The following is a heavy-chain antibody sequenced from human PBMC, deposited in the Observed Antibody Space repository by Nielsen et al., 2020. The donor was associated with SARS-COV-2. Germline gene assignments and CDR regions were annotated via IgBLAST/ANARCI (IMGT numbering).Heavy chain of an antibody. CDR1: GFTFSNAW. J-gene: IGHJ3*02. V-gene: IGHV3-15*01. D-gene: IGHD1-1*01. CDR3: TTGQLRVDAFDI. CDR2: IKSKTDGGTT. Sequence: GESLKISCAASGFTFSNAWMSWVRQAPGKGLEWVGRIKSKTDGGTTDYAAPVKGRFTISRDDSKNTLYLQMNSLKTEDTAVYYCTTGQLRVDAFDIWGQGTMVTVSS.